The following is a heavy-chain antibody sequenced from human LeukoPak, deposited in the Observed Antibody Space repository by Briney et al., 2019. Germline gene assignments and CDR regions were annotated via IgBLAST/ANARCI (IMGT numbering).Heavy chain of an antibody. CDR1: GYTFTGYY. Sequence: ASVKVSCKASGYTFTGYYMNWEREDAGQGPKRMEWSNPNSGGTNYAQKFQGRVTMTRDTSISTAYMELSRLRSDDTAVYYCARGSRELELHDYWGQGTLVTVSS. V-gene: IGHV1-2*02. CDR3: ARGSRELELHDY. J-gene: IGHJ4*02. D-gene: IGHD1-7*01. CDR2: SNPNSGGT.